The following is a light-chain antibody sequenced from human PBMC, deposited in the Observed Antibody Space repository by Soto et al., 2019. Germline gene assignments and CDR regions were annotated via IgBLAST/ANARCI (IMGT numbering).Light chain of an antibody. J-gene: IGKJ3*01. Sequence: EIVMTQSPATLSVSPGERATLSCRASQSVSSNLAWYQQKPGQAPRLLIYGASTRATGIPARFSGSGSGTEFTLTISSLQSEDFAVYYCQQYNNWPKVVFNFGPGTKVDIK. V-gene: IGKV3-15*01. CDR2: GAS. CDR1: QSVSSN. CDR3: QQYNNWPKVVFN.